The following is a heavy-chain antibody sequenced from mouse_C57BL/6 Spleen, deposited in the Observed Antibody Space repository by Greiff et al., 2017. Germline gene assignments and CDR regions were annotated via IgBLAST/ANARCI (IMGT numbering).Heavy chain of an antibody. Sequence: QVQLQQSGAELMKPGASVKLSCKATGYTFTGYWIAWVKQRPGHGLEWIGEILPGRGSTNYNEKFKGQATFSADTSSHTAYMPLSSLTTEDSANYYGTRRVTERGYAMDYWGQGTSVTVSS. D-gene: IGHD2-1*01. CDR1: GYTFTGYW. J-gene: IGHJ4*01. CDR3: TRRVTERGYAMDY. CDR2: ILPGRGST. V-gene: IGHV1-9*01.